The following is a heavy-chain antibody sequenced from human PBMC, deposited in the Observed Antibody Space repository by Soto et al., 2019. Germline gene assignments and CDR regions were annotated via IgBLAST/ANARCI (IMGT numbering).Heavy chain of an antibody. J-gene: IGHJ5*01. CDR2: IDPSDSQT. Sequence: TGESLKISCNGSGYSFAGYWITWVRQKPGKGLEWMGRIDPSDSQTYYSPSFRGHVTISATKSITTVFLQWRSLRASDTAMYYCARQIYDSDTGPNLPYHFDAWGHVTQVTVYS. V-gene: IGHV5-10-1*01. CDR3: ARQIYDSDTGPNLPYHFDA. D-gene: IGHD3-22*01. CDR1: GYSFAGYW.